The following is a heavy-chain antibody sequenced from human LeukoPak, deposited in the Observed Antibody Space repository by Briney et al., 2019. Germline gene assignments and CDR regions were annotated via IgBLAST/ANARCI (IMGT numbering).Heavy chain of an antibody. Sequence: TGGSLRLSCAASGFIFSTYAMSWVRQAPGKGLEWVSAITGSGDSTYYADSVKGRFTISRDNSKNTLSLQMNSLRAEDTAVYYCARDGFSKSRFRYGMDVWGQGTTVTVSS. CDR2: ITGSGDST. V-gene: IGHV3-23*01. CDR3: ARDGFSKSRFRYGMDV. J-gene: IGHJ6*02. D-gene: IGHD5-12*01. CDR1: GFIFSTYA.